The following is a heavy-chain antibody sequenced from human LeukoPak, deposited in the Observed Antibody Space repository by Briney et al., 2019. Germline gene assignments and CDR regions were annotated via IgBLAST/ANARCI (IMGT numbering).Heavy chain of an antibody. V-gene: IGHV3-43*02. D-gene: IGHD4-17*01. CDR2: ISGDGATT. CDR1: GFTFDDYA. Sequence: GGSLRLSCAVSGFTFDDYAMHWVRQAPGKGLEWVSLISGDGATTYYADSVKGRFTISRDNAKSSLILQMNSLRDEDTAVYYCARDQHGDYRFDYWGQGTPVTVST. J-gene: IGHJ4*02. CDR3: ARDQHGDYRFDY.